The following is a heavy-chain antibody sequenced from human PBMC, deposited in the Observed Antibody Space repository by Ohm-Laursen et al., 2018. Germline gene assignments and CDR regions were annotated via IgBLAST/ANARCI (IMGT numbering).Heavy chain of an antibody. J-gene: IGHJ4*02. CDR3: ARNSSTWGRSVDY. Sequence: SLRLSCAASGFTFNAYAMTWVRQAPGRGLEWVSSISGDGDRANYADSVKGRFTISRDNSRNTLDLQMNSLRAEDTAVYYCARNSSTWGRSVDYWGQGALVSVSS. CDR1: GFTFNAYA. V-gene: IGHV3-23*01. D-gene: IGHD2-2*01. CDR2: ISGDGDRA.